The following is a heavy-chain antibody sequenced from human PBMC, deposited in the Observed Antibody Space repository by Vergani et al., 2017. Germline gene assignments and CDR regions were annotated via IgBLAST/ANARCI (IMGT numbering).Heavy chain of an antibody. J-gene: IGHJ4*02. CDR3: ARDNGDDYGDYVPYFDY. CDR1: GFTFSSYS. CDR2: ISSSSITI. V-gene: IGHV3-48*04. D-gene: IGHD4-17*01. Sequence: EVQLVESGGGLVQPGGSLRLSCAASGFTFSSYSMNWVRQAPGKGLEWVSYISSSSITIYYADAVKGRFTISRDNAKNSLYLQMNSLRAEDTAVYYCARDNGDDYGDYVPYFDYWGQGTLVTVSS.